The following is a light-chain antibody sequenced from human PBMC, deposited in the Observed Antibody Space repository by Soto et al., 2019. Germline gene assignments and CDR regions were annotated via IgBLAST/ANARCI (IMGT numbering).Light chain of an antibody. Sequence: EIVLTQSPATLSLSPGERATLSCRASQSVRSYLAWYQHKPGQAPRLLIYDASNRATGIPARFSGSGSGTDFTLTISSLEPEDFAVYYCQQRSNWPHTFGPGTKLEIK. J-gene: IGKJ2*01. V-gene: IGKV3-11*01. CDR1: QSVRSY. CDR3: QQRSNWPHT. CDR2: DAS.